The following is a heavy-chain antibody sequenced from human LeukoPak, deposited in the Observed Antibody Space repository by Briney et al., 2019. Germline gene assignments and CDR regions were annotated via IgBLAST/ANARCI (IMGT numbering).Heavy chain of an antibody. V-gene: IGHV3-7*01. D-gene: IGHD7-27*01. Sequence: GGSLRLSCAASGFTFSSHWMSWVRQAPGKGLEWVANIKQDGSAKYYVGSVRGRFTISRDNAKTSLYLQMNSLRAEDTAVYYCARDGPSVGIDFWGQGALVTVSS. CDR1: GFTFSSHW. CDR3: ARDGPSVGIDF. J-gene: IGHJ4*02. CDR2: IKQDGSAK.